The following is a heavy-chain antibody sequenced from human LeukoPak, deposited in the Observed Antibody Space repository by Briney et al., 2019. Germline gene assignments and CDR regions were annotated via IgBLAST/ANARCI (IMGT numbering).Heavy chain of an antibody. CDR2: ISKSRNYI. Sequence: KSGGSLTLSCAASGFTFSRYNMNWVRQAPGQGLEWVACISKSRNYIYYADSVKGRFTISRDDAKGSLYLQMDSLRVEDTALYYCVRDDPGVQQERRLSPFDIWGQGTMVTVSS. V-gene: IGHV3-21*04. D-gene: IGHD1-1*01. CDR1: GFTFSRYN. CDR3: VRDDPGVQQERRLSPFDI. J-gene: IGHJ3*02.